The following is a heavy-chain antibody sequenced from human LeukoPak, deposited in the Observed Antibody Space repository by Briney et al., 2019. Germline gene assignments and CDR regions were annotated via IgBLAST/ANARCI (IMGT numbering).Heavy chain of an antibody. Sequence: SEPLSLTCAVYGGSFSGYYWSWIRQPPGKGLEWIGEINHSRSTNYNPSLKSRVTISVDTSKNQFSLKLSSVTAADTAVYYCGRTSYSSSWYAFDIWGQGTMVTVSS. J-gene: IGHJ3*02. CDR1: GGSFSGYY. CDR3: GRTSYSSSWYAFDI. CDR2: INHSRST. V-gene: IGHV4-34*01. D-gene: IGHD6-13*01.